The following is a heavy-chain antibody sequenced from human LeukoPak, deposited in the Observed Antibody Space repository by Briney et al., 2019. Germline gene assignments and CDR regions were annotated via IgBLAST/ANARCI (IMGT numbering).Heavy chain of an antibody. CDR1: GGTFSSYA. D-gene: IGHD4-23*01. Sequence: ASAKVSCKASGGTFSSYAISWVRQAPGQGLEWMGRIIPILGIANYAQKFQGRVTITADKSTSTAYMELSSLRSEDTAVYYCARDEGYGGNSDYWGQGTLVTVSS. CDR3: ARDEGYGGNSDY. J-gene: IGHJ4*02. V-gene: IGHV1-69*04. CDR2: IIPILGIA.